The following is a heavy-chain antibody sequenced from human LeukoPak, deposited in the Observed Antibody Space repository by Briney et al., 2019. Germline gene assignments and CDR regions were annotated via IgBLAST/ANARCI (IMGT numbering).Heavy chain of an antibody. CDR1: GFTLSSDA. V-gene: IGHV3-23*01. J-gene: IGHJ4*02. D-gene: IGHD4-17*01. Sequence: GGSLRLSCAASGFTLSSDAMTWVRQAPGKGLEWVSSLSAGGGSTYYADSVKGRFTISRDDSKNTLFLHMNSLGAEHTALYYCARETSDYLYSLDYWGQGTLVTVSS. CDR3: ARETSDYLYSLDY. CDR2: LSAGGGST.